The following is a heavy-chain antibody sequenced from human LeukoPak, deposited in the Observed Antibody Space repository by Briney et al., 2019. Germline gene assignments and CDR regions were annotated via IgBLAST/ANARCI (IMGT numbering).Heavy chain of an antibody. CDR1: GFTFSSYG. CDR2: ISYDGSNK. Sequence: GGSLRLSCAASGFTFSSYGMHWVRQAPGKGLEWVAVISYDGSNKYYADSVKGRFTISRDNSKNTLYLQMNSLRAEDTAVYHCAKDLTPYCSGGSCYPLVFDYWGQGTLVTVSS. CDR3: AKDLTPYCSGGSCYPLVFDY. J-gene: IGHJ4*02. V-gene: IGHV3-30*18. D-gene: IGHD2-15*01.